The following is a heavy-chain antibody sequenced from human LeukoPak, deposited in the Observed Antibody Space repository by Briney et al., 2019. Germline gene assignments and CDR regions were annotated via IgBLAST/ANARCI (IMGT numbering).Heavy chain of an antibody. D-gene: IGHD4-17*01. Sequence: PGGSLRLSCAASGSTFSTYEMNWVRQAPGKGLEWVSYISSSGTVHYADSVKGRFTISRDNAKSSLYLQMNSLRAEDTAVYYCARDMTLSPGNNYGSCFDYWGQGTLVTVSS. J-gene: IGHJ4*02. CDR2: ISSSGTV. V-gene: IGHV3-48*03. CDR1: GSTFSTYE. CDR3: ARDMTLSPGNNYGSCFDY.